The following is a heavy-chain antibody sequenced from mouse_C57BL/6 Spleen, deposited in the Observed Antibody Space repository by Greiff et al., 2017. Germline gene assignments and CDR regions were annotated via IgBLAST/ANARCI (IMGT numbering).Heavy chain of an antibody. CDR3: ARHEGDYDGTGAMDY. Sequence: EVQLVESGGDLVKPGGSLKLSCAASGFTFSSYGMSWVRQTPDKRLEWVATISSGGSYTYYPDSVKGRFTISRDNAKNTLYLQMSSLKSEDTAMYYCARHEGDYDGTGAMDYWGQGTSVTVSS. J-gene: IGHJ4*01. CDR1: GFTFSSYG. D-gene: IGHD2-4*01. V-gene: IGHV5-6*01. CDR2: ISSGGSYT.